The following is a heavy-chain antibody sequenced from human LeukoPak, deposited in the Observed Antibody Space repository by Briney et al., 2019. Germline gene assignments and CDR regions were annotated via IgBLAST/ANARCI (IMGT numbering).Heavy chain of an antibody. Sequence: SETLSLTCTVSGVSISSSSYYWGWIRQPPGKGLEWIGSIYYSRSTYYNPSLKSRVTISVDTSKNQFSLKLSSVTAADTAVYYCATVAYYYDSSGYYVNWFDPWGQGTLVTVSS. CDR2: IYYSRST. D-gene: IGHD3-22*01. J-gene: IGHJ5*02. CDR1: GVSISSSSYY. CDR3: ATVAYYYDSSGYYVNWFDP. V-gene: IGHV4-39*01.